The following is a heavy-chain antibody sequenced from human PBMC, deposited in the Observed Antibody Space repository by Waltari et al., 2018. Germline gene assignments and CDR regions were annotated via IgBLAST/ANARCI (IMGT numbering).Heavy chain of an antibody. CDR3: ARDRGYDFWSGEAATTFDY. Sequence: QVQLQESGPGLVKPSETLSLTCAVSGYSISSGYYWGWIRQPPGKGLEWIGSIYHSGSTYCSPSLKSRVTISVDTSKNQFSLKLSSVTAADTAVYYCARDRGYDFWSGEAATTFDYWGQGTLVTVSS. V-gene: IGHV4-38-2*02. D-gene: IGHD3-3*01. J-gene: IGHJ4*02. CDR1: GYSISSGYY. CDR2: IYHSGST.